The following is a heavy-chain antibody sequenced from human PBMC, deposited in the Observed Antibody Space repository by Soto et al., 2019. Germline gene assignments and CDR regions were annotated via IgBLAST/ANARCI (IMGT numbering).Heavy chain of an antibody. D-gene: IGHD3-9*01. CDR1: GGSISVYY. J-gene: IGHJ4*02. V-gene: IGHV4-59*01. CDR3: ARGVGSSPPRY. CDR2: VYDNGRP. Sequence: SSETLSLTCTISGGSISVYYWSWIRQSPRQGLEWIGYVYDNGRPYYSPSLKSRVTISADTSKNQISLKLTSAIAADTAVYYCARGVGSSPPRYWGRGTLVTVSS.